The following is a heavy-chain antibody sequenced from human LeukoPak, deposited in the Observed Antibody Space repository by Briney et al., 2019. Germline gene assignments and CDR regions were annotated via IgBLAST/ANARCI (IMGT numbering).Heavy chain of an antibody. Sequence: ASVKVSCKASGYTFTSYDINWVRQATGQGLEWMGWMNPNSGNTGYAQKFQGRVTMTRNTSISTAYMELSSLRSEDTAVYYCARGLFYLRFWPYYYYYYMDVWGKGTTVTVSS. CDR3: ARGLFYLRFWPYYYYYYMDV. CDR2: MNPNSGNT. J-gene: IGHJ6*03. D-gene: IGHD3-3*01. V-gene: IGHV1-8*01. CDR1: GYTFTSYD.